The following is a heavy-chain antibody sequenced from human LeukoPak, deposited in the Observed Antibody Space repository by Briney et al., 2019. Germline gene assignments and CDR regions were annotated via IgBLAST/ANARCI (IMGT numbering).Heavy chain of an antibody. CDR1: GGTFSSYD. Sequence: SVKVSCKASGGTFSSYDISWVRQAPGQGLEWMGGIMPMLGKANYAQKFQGRVTTTADKATSTAYMELRSLRSDDTAVYYCARDQDWFDPWGQGTLVTVSS. CDR3: ARDQDWFDP. J-gene: IGHJ5*02. CDR2: IMPMLGKA. V-gene: IGHV1-69*10.